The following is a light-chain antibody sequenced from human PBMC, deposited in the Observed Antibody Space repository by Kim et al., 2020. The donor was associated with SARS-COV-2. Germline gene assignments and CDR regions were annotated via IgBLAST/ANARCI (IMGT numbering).Light chain of an antibody. CDR3: QVWDSSSDPPYV. CDR1: TCGRKR. Sequence: PGSTAMSTWRENTCGRKRVHCYEQKPGQAPDLVSYYDSGRPSGIPGRFSGSNSGNTATRTISRVEAGDEADYYCQVWDSSSDPPYVFGTGTKVTVL. J-gene: IGLJ1*01. V-gene: IGLV3-21*04. CDR2: YDS.